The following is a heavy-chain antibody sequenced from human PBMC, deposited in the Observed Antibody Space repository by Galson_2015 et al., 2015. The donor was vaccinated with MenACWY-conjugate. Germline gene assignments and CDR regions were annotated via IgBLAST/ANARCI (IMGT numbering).Heavy chain of an antibody. J-gene: IGHJ4*02. CDR1: GFTFSRYW. V-gene: IGHV3-74*01. CDR3: ATYCSSPSCYANGAY. CDR2: INSDGSAA. D-gene: IGHD2-2*01. Sequence: SLRLSCAASGFTFSRYWMHWVRQSPGKGLVWVSRINSDGSAADYADSVKGRFTFSRDNAKNTLYLQMYSLRAEDTAVYYCATYCSSPSCYANGAYWGQGTLVTVSS.